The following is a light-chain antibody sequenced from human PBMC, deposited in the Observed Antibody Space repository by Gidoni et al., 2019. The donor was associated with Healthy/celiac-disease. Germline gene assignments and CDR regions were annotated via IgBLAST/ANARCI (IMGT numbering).Light chain of an antibody. Sequence: EIVLPQSPGTLSLSPGERATLSCRASQSVSSSYLAWDQQKPGQAPRLLIYGASSRATGIPDRFSGSGSGTDFTLTISRLEPEDFAVYYCQQYGSSPPNTFGQXTKLEIK. CDR3: QQYGSSPPNT. J-gene: IGKJ2*01. CDR2: GAS. CDR1: QSVSSSY. V-gene: IGKV3-20*01.